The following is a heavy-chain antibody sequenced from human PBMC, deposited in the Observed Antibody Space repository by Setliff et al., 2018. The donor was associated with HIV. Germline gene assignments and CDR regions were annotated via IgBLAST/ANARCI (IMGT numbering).Heavy chain of an antibody. V-gene: IGHV4-38-2*02. CDR3: AREAPRYASGAFDM. CDR1: GYPIDSGFY. Sequence: SETLSLTCAVYGYPIDSGFYWGWIRQTPGKGLEWIASSYHTGSKYYNPSLKRRVTISVDTSKNQFSLKLTSVTAADTAIYYCAREAPRYASGAFDMWGLGTMVNVS. D-gene: IGHD3-10*01. J-gene: IGHJ3*02. CDR2: SYHTGSK.